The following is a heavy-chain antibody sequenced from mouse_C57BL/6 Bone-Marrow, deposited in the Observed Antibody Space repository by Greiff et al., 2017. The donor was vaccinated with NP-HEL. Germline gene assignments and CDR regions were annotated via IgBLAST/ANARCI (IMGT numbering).Heavy chain of an antibody. CDR3: ARSGDYYGSSHWYFDV. D-gene: IGHD1-1*01. Sequence: EVQVVESGPELVKPGASVKISCKASGYSFTDYNMNWVKQSNGKSLEWIGVINPNYGTTSYNQKFKGKATLTVDQSSSTAYMQLNSLTSEDSAVYYCARSGDYYGSSHWYFDVWGTGTTVTVSS. CDR2: INPNYGTT. J-gene: IGHJ1*03. CDR1: GYSFTDYN. V-gene: IGHV1-39*01.